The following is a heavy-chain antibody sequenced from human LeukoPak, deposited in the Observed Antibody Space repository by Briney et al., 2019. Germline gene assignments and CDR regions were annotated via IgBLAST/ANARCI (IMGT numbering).Heavy chain of an antibody. CDR1: GGSISSSSYY. Sequence: PSETLSLTCTVSGGSISSSSYYWGWIRQPPGKGLEWIGEINHSGSTNYDPSLKSRVTISVDTSKNQFSLKLSSVTAADTAVYYCARGRITMVRGVPFDYWGQGTLVTVSS. CDR2: INHSGST. V-gene: IGHV4-39*07. J-gene: IGHJ4*02. D-gene: IGHD3-10*01. CDR3: ARGRITMVRGVPFDY.